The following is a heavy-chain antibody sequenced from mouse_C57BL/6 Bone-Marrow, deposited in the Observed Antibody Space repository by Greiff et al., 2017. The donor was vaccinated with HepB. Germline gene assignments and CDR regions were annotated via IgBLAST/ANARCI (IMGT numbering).Heavy chain of an antibody. V-gene: IGHV6-3*01. CDR1: GFTFSNYW. J-gene: IGHJ3*01. D-gene: IGHD3-3*01. CDR3: TGWGRGFAY. Sequence: EVKVEESGGGLVQPGGSMKLSCVASGFTFSNYWMNWVRQSPEKGLEWVAQIRLKSDNYATHYAESVKGRFTISRDDSKSSVYLQMNNLRAEDTGIYYCTGWGRGFAYWGQGTLVTVSA. CDR2: IRLKSDNYAT.